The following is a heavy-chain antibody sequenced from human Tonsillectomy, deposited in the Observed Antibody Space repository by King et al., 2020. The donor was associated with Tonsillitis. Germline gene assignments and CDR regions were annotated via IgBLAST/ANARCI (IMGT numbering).Heavy chain of an antibody. CDR3: AKDLGDYYDSSGYFDY. CDR2: ISFDGNNK. Sequence: QVQLVESGGGVVQPGRSLRLSCAASGFTFSSYDMHWVRQAPGKGLEWVAVISFDGNNKYYADSVKGRFTISRDNSRNTLYLRMNSLTAEDTAVYYCAKDLGDYYDSSGYFDYWGQGTLVTVSS. J-gene: IGHJ4*02. D-gene: IGHD3-22*01. CDR1: GFTFSSYD. V-gene: IGHV3-30*18.